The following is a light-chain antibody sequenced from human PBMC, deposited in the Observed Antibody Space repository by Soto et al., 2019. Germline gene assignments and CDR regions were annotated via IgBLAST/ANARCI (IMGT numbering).Light chain of an antibody. J-gene: IGKJ1*01. CDR2: GAS. CDR3: QHYGSSWT. Sequence: EIMLTQSPGTLSLSPGERATLSCRASQSVSSSYLAWYQQKAGQAPRLLIYGASNRATGIPARLSGSGSGTDFILTISRLEPEDFAVYYCQHYGSSWTFGQVTKVYIK. CDR1: QSVSSSY. V-gene: IGKV3-20*01.